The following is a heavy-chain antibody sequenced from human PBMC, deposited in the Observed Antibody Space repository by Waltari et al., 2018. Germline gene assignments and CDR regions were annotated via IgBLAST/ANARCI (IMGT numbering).Heavy chain of an antibody. V-gene: IGHV4-38-2*01. Sequence: QVQLQESGPGLVKPSETLSLTCAVSGYSISSGYYWGWIRQPPGKGLEWIGSIYHSGSTYYNPSLKSRFTISVDTSKNQFSLKLSSVTAADTAVYYCASRGDYGDYGSAFDIWGQGTMVTVSS. CDR2: IYHSGST. CDR3: ASRGDYGDYGSAFDI. D-gene: IGHD4-17*01. J-gene: IGHJ3*02. CDR1: GYSISSGYY.